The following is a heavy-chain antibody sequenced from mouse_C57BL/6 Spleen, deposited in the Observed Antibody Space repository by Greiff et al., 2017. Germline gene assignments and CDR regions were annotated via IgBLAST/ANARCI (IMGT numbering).Heavy chain of an antibody. CDR3: ARSEDSYYCGSSSYFDV. CDR1: GYTFTSYW. J-gene: IGHJ1*03. D-gene: IGHD1-1*01. V-gene: IGHV1-69*01. CDR2: IDPSDSYT. Sequence: QVQLQQPGAELVMPGASVKLSCKASGYTFTSYWMHWVKQRPGQGLEWIGEIDPSDSYTNYNQKFKGKSTLTVDKSSSTAYMQLSSLTSEDSAVYYCARSEDSYYCGSSSYFDVWGTGTTVTVSS.